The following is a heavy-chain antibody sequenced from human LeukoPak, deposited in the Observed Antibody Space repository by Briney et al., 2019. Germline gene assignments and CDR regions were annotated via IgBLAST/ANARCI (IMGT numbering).Heavy chain of an antibody. D-gene: IGHD1-14*01. CDR2: IHHSGTP. V-gene: IGHV4-34*01. CDR3: ARGRKVSGVRRINWARHENYFFYYIDV. CDR1: GGSFSDSY. Sequence: SETLSLTCAVYGGSFSDSYWTWIRQRPGKGLEWVGEIHHSGTPNFNPSLQGRVSISVDTAKNQFFLRVASMTAADTALYYCARGRKVSGVRRINWARHENYFFYYIDVWGKGTSVSVSS. J-gene: IGHJ6*03.